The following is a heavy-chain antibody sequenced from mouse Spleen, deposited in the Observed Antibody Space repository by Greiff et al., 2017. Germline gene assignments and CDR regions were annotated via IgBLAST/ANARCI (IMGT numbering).Heavy chain of an antibody. D-gene: IGHD2-14*01. V-gene: IGHV2-6*01. CDR3: ASPAYYRYDGLFAY. Sequence: QVQLQQSGPGLVAPSQSLSITCTVSGFSLTSYGVDWVRQSPGKGLEWLGVIWGGGSTNYNSALKSRLSISKDNSKSQVFLKMNSLQTDDTAMYYCASPAYYRYDGLFAYWGQGTLVTVSA. CDR1: GFSLTSYG. CDR2: IWGGGST. J-gene: IGHJ3*01.